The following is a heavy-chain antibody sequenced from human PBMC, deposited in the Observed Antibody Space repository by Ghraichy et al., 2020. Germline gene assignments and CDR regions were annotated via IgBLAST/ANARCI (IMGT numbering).Heavy chain of an antibody. Sequence: GGSLRLSCAASGFTFSSYAMHWVRQAPGKGLEWVAVISYDGSNEYYADSVKGRFTISRDNSKNTLYLQMNSLRAEDTAVYYCARDGDTMIIWGQGTLVTVSS. CDR3: ARDGDTMII. J-gene: IGHJ4*02. D-gene: IGHD3-22*01. V-gene: IGHV3-30-3*01. CDR1: GFTFSSYA. CDR2: ISYDGSNE.